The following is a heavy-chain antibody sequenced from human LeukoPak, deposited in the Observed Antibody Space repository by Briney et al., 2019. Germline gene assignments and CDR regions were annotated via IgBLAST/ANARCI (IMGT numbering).Heavy chain of an antibody. CDR1: GFTFSSYA. Sequence: GGSLRLSCAASGFTFSSYAMSWVRQAPGKGLEWVSGISGSGGRTHYADSVKGRFTISRDNSKNTLYLQMNSLRAEDTAVYYCASRSGHDSSGYREAFDIWGQGTMVTVSS. CDR3: ASRSGHDSSGYREAFDI. V-gene: IGHV3-23*01. J-gene: IGHJ3*02. D-gene: IGHD3-22*01. CDR2: ISGSGGRT.